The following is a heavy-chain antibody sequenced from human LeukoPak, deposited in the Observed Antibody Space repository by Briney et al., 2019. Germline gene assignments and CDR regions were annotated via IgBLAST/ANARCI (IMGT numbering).Heavy chain of an antibody. V-gene: IGHV4-59*01. CDR1: GGSISSYY. CDR2: IYYSGST. D-gene: IGHD1-26*01. J-gene: IGHJ6*03. Sequence: SETLSLTCTVSGGSISSYYWSWIRQPPGEGLEWIGYIYYSGSTNYNPSLKSRVTISVDTSKNQFSLKLSSVTTADTAVYYCARVGGGRYYYYYYMDVWGKGTTVTVSS. CDR3: ARVGGGRYYYYYYMDV.